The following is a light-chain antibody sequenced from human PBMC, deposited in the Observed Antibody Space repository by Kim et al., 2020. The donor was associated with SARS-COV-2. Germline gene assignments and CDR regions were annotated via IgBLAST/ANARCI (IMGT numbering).Light chain of an antibody. J-gene: IGKJ1*01. Sequence: EIVLTQSPGTLSLSPGERAALSCRASQSIDSRYLAWYQQKSGQAPRLLIYGTSTRATGIPDRFIGSGSGTDFTLTIRRLEPDDFAVYYCQQYGSSPWAFGQGTKVDIK. CDR1: QSIDSRY. CDR2: GTS. CDR3: QQYGSSPWA. V-gene: IGKV3-20*01.